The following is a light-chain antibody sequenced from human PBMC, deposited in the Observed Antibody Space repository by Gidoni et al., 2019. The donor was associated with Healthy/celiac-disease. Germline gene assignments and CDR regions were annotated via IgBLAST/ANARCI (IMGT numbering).Light chain of an antibody. Sequence: DIQMIQSPSSLSASVGDRVTITCRASQSISSYLHWYQQKPGKAPKLLIYAASSLQSGVPSRFSGSGSGTDFTLTISSLQPEDFATYYCQQSYSTPYTFGQGTKLEIK. CDR3: QQSYSTPYT. J-gene: IGKJ2*01. CDR2: AAS. CDR1: QSISSY. V-gene: IGKV1-39*01.